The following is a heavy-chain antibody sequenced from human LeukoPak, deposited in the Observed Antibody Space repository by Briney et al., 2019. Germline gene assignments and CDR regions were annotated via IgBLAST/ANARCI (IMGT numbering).Heavy chain of an antibody. CDR3: ARDDVGYFDY. CDR2: ISSSSNAR. Sequence: GGSLRLSCAASGFTFSSYSMNWVRQAPGKGLEWVSYISSSSNARYPADSVKGRFTISRDNVKNSLYLQMNSLRAEDTAVYYCARDDVGYFDYWGQGALVTVSS. D-gene: IGHD1-26*01. CDR1: GFTFSSYS. J-gene: IGHJ4*02. V-gene: IGHV3-48*01.